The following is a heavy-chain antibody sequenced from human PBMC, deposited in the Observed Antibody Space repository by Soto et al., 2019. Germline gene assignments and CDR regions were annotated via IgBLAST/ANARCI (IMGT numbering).Heavy chain of an antibody. V-gene: IGHV4-38-2*01. Sequence: PSETLSLTCAVSGYSISSGYYWGWIRQPPGKGLEWIGSIDHSGSTYYNPSLKSRVTISVDTYKNKFSLKLSTVTAAATAVYYCAKGLDEMATISTPDYWGQGTLVTVSS. CDR2: IDHSGST. J-gene: IGHJ4*02. CDR1: GYSISSGYY. D-gene: IGHD5-12*01. CDR3: AKGLDEMATISTPDY.